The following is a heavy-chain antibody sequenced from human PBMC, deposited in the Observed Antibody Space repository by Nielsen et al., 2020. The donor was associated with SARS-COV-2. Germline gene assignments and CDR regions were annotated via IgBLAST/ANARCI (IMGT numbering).Heavy chain of an antibody. CDR1: GGSISSGGYY. J-gene: IGHJ6*02. CDR2: IYYSGST. D-gene: IGHD2-2*01. V-gene: IGHV4-31*03. CDR3: ARDRPDIVVVPAARSYYYGMDV. Sequence: SETLSLTCTVSGGSISSGGYYWSWIRQHPGKGLEWIGYIYYSGSTYYNPSLKSRVTISVDTSKNQFSPKLSSVTAADTAVYYCARDRPDIVVVPAARSYYYGMDVWGQGTTVTVSS.